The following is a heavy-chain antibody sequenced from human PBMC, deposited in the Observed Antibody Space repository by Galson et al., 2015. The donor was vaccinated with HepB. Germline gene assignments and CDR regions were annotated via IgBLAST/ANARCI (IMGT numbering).Heavy chain of an antibody. V-gene: IGHV1-3*01. CDR2: INAGNGNT. CDR3: ARVLAGYYGFGFDY. Sequence: SVKVSCKASGYTFTSYAMHWVRQAPGQRLEWMGWINAGNGNTKYSQKFQGRVTITRDTSASTAYMELSSLRSEDTAVYYCARVLAGYYGFGFDYWGQGTLVTVSS. CDR1: GYTFTSYA. J-gene: IGHJ4*02. D-gene: IGHD3-22*01.